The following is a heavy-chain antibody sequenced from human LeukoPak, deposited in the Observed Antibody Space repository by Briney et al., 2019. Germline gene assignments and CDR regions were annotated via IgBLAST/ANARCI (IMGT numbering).Heavy chain of an antibody. Sequence: GGSLRLSCAASGFTFSSYSMNWVRQAPGKGPEWVASIKPDGNEQYYVDSVRGRFTISRDNSKDSLFLQMDSLRDDDTAVYYCARERVSAYDYWGQGTLVTVSS. CDR2: IKPDGNEQ. CDR3: ARERVSAYDY. V-gene: IGHV3-7*01. J-gene: IGHJ4*02. CDR1: GFTFSSYS.